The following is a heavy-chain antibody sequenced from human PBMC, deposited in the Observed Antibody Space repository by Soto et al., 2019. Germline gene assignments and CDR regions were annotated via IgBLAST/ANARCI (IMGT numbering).Heavy chain of an antibody. CDR3: AXTGYSYGFFDY. V-gene: IGHV3-33*01. D-gene: IGHD5-18*01. J-gene: IGHJ4*02. CDR1: GFTFSSYG. CDR2: IWYDGSNK. Sequence: QVQLVESGGGVVQPGRSLRLSCAASGFTFSSYGMHWVRQAPGKGLEWVAVIWYDGSNKYYADSVKGRFTISRDNSKNTLYLQMNSLRAEDTAVXYCAXTGYSYGFFDYWGQGTLVTVSS.